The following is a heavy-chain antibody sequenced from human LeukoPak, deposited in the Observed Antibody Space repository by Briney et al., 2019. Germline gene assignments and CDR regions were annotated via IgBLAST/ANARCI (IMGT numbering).Heavy chain of an antibody. CDR2: ISSSSSYI. D-gene: IGHD3-3*01. CDR1: GFTFSDYY. J-gene: IGHJ4*02. V-gene: IGHV3-21*01. CDR3: ARDWSGWYFDY. Sequence: PGVSLRLSCAASGFTFSDYYMNWVRQAPGKGLEWVSSISSSSSYIYYADSVKGRFTISRNNAKNSLYLQMNSLRAEDTAVYYYARDWSGWYFDYWGQGTLVTVSS.